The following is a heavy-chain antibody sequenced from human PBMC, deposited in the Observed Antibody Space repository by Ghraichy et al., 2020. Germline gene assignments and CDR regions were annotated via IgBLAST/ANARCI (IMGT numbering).Heavy chain of an antibody. Sequence: GGSLRLSCAASGFTFSNYAMTWVRQSPGKGLEWVSSISGSATSTFYADSVKGRFTISRDDSKNTVFLQMNSLRAEDTALYYCAKIYRIGVVTIQGENYLDCWGQGTQVTVSS. D-gene: IGHD3-3*01. CDR1: GFTFSNYA. V-gene: IGHV3-23*01. CDR2: ISGSATST. J-gene: IGHJ4*02. CDR3: AKIYRIGVVTIQGENYLDC.